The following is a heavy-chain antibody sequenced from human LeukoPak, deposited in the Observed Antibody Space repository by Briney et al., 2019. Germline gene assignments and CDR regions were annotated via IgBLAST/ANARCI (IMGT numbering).Heavy chain of an antibody. J-gene: IGHJ4*02. CDR3: AISGGYWAWAH. CDR1: GFTFSRSG. D-gene: IGHD1-26*01. Sequence: GRSLRLSCAASGFTFSRSGMHWVRQAPGKGLEWVAVISYDGSNKYYADSVKGRFIISRDNSKNTLYLQMNSLRAEDTAVYYCAISGGYWAWAHWGQGTLVTVSS. V-gene: IGHV3-30*03. CDR2: ISYDGSNK.